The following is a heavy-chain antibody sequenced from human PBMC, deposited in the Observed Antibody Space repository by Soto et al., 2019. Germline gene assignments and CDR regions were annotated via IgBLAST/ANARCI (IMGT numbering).Heavy chain of an antibody. V-gene: IGHV5-51*07. CDR1: GYSFANYW. D-gene: IGHD3-10*01. Sequence: GESLKISCKGSGYSFANYWIAWVHQMPGKGLEWVGVIYPGDSDTRYSPSFRGQVTISADKSISHVYLQWSSLKASDTAMYYCARNRLRQYYYGKDVWGQGTTVTVSS. CDR2: IYPGDSDT. J-gene: IGHJ6*02. CDR3: ARNRLRQYYYGKDV.